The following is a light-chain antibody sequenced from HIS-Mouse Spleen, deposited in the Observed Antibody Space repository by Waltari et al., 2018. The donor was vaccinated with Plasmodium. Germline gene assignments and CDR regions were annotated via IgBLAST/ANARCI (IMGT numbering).Light chain of an antibody. CDR1: PSVSSN. V-gene: IGKV3-15*01. CDR3: QQYNNWSFT. CDR2: GAS. Sequence: EIVMTQSPASLSVSPGQRATLSCTATPSVSSNLAWYQQKPGQAPTLLIYGASTRATGIPARFSGSGSGTEFTLTISSLQSEDFAVYYCQQYNNWSFTFGPGTKVDIK. J-gene: IGKJ3*01.